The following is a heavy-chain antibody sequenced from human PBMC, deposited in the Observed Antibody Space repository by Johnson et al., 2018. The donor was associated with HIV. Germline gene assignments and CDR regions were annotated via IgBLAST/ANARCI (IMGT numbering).Heavy chain of an antibody. CDR1: GFTFSSYA. Sequence: VHLVESGGGLVQPGGSLRLSCAASGFTFSSYAMSWVRQAPGKGLEWVSAIGTAGDTYYPGSVKGRFTISRDNSKNTLYLQMNSLRAEDTAVYYCAKERAYIRTFDIWGQGTLVTVSS. D-gene: IGHD5-18*01. CDR2: IGTAGDT. V-gene: IGHV3-23*04. J-gene: IGHJ3*02. CDR3: AKERAYIRTFDI.